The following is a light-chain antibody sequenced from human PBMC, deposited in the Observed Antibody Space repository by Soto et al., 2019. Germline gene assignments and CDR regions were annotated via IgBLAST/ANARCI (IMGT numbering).Light chain of an antibody. CDR1: TSDLGGYNY. V-gene: IGLV2-14*01. Sequence: QSSLTHPASLSGSPGQSITISCTGTTSDLGGYNYVSWYQQHPGKVPKLMIYEVSNRPSGVSNRFSGSKSGNTASLTISGLQAEDEAAYYCFSYTTSSAPYVFGTGTKVTVL. CDR2: EVS. J-gene: IGLJ1*01. CDR3: FSYTTSSAPYV.